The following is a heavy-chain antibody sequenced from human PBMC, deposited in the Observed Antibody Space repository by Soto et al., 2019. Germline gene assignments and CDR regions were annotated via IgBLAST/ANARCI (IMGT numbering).Heavy chain of an antibody. CDR1: GFTFSSYG. J-gene: IGHJ2*01. CDR2: ISYDGSNK. CDR3: ASMPYGDYWYFDL. Sequence: GSLRLSCAASGFTFSSYGMHWVRQAPGKGLEWVAVISYDGSNKYYADSVKGRFTISRDNSKNTLYLQMNSLRAEDTAVYYCASMPYGDYWYFDLWGRGTLVTVSS. D-gene: IGHD4-17*01. V-gene: IGHV3-30*03.